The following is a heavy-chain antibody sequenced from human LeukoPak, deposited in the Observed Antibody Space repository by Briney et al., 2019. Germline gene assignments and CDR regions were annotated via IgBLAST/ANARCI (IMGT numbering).Heavy chain of an antibody. V-gene: IGHV3-30*03. D-gene: IGHD6-19*01. CDR3: ARDLYSSAFDY. Sequence: GGSLRLSCAASGFTFSGYSMNWVRQAPGKGLEWVAVISYDGSNKYYADSVKGRFTISRDNSKNTLYLQMNSLRAEDTAVYYCARDLYSSAFDYWGQGTLVTVS. CDR2: ISYDGSNK. CDR1: GFTFSGYS. J-gene: IGHJ4*02.